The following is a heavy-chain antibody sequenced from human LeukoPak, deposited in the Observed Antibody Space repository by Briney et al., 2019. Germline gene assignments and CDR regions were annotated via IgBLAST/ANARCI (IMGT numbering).Heavy chain of an antibody. V-gene: IGHV4-59*01. CDR1: GGSISSYY. Sequence: PSETLSLTCTVSGGSISSYYWSWIRQPPGKGLEWIGYIYYSGSTNYNPSLKSRVTISVDTSKNQFSLKLSSVTAADTAVYYCARALFVGATLDIWGQGTMVTVSS. D-gene: IGHD1-26*01. J-gene: IGHJ3*02. CDR2: IYYSGST. CDR3: ARALFVGATLDI.